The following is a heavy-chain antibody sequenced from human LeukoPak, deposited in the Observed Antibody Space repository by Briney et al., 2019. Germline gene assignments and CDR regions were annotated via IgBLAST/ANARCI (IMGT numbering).Heavy chain of an antibody. CDR1: GGSFSGYY. CDR2: INHSGST. J-gene: IGHJ6*03. V-gene: IGHV4-34*01. Sequence: PSETLSLTCAAYGGSFSGYYWSWIRQPPGKGLEWIGEINHSGSTNYNPSLKSRVTISVDTSKNQFSLKLSSVTAADTAVYYCARPLWFGSSEGDYYYMDVWGKGTTVTVSS. D-gene: IGHD3-10*01. CDR3: ARPLWFGSSEGDYYYMDV.